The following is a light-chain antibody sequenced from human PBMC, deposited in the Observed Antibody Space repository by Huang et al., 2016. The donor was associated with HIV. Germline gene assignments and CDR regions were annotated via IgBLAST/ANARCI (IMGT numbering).Light chain of an antibody. CDR3: QQYNNKWYT. V-gene: IGKV3-15*01. CDR2: GAS. J-gene: IGKJ2*01. Sequence: EIVMTQSPPTLSVSPGERATLSYRASQSVSSYLSWYQQKPGQAPRLLIYGASTRATGTPARFSGSGSGTEFTLTISSLQSEDFAVYYCQQYNNKWYTFGQGTKLEIK. CDR1: QSVSSY.